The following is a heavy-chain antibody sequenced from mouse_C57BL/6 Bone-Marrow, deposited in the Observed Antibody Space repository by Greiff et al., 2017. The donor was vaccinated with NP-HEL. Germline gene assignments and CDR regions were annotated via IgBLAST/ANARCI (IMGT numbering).Heavy chain of an antibody. V-gene: IGHV1-61*01. CDR3: ASGTTVGYFDY. Sequence: QVQLQQSGAELVRPGSSVKLSCKASGYTFTSYWMDWVKQRPGQGLEWIGDIYPSDSETHYNQKFKDKATLTVDKSSSTAYMQLSSLTSEDSAVYYCASGTTVGYFDYWGQGTTLTVSS. CDR2: IYPSDSET. D-gene: IGHD1-1*01. J-gene: IGHJ2*01. CDR1: GYTFTSYW.